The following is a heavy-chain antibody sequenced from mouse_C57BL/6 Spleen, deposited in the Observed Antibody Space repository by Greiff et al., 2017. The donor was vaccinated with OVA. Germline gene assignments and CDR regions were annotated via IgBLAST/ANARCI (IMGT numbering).Heavy chain of an antibody. CDR2: IDPSDSYT. CDR3: ARPYYYGSSYVYLDY. D-gene: IGHD1-1*01. Sequence: QVQLQQSGAELVMPGASVKLSCKASGYTFTSYWMHWVKQRPGQGLEWIGEIDPSDSYTNYNQKFKGKSTLTVDKSSSTAYMQLSSLTSEDSAVYYCARPYYYGSSYVYLDYWGQGTTLTVSS. V-gene: IGHV1-69*01. J-gene: IGHJ2*01. CDR1: GYTFTSYW.